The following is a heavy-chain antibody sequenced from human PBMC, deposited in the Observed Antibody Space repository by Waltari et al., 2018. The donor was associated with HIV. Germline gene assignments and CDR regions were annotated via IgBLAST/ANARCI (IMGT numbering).Heavy chain of an antibody. D-gene: IGHD3-3*01. CDR3: ARGGPGNYDLWSGPGVGGMDV. J-gene: IGHJ6*02. Sequence: CGSAISGSGGSTYYADSVKGRFTISRDNSKNTLYLQMNSLRAEDAAVYYCARGGPGNYDLWSGPGVGGMDVWGQGTTVTVSS. CDR2: ISGSGGST. V-gene: IGHV3-23*01.